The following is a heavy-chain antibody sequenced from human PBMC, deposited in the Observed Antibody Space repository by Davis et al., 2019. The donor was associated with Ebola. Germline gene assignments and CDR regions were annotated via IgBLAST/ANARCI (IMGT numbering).Heavy chain of an antibody. V-gene: IGHV5-51*01. CDR3: ALRDMATTFAS. CDR2: INPGDSDP. CDR1: GDNLNTYW. J-gene: IGHJ4*02. D-gene: IGHD5-24*01. Sequence: GESLKISCNGFGDNLNTYWIAWVRQMPGKGLEWMGSINPGDSDPRYSPSFQGLVTIPADKSIRTAYLLWSSLKASDTAIYYCALRDMATTFASWGQGTLVTVSS.